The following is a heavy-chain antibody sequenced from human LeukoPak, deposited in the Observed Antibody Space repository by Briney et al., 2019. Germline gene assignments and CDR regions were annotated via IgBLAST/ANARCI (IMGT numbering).Heavy chain of an antibody. J-gene: IGHJ4*02. Sequence: PGGSLRLSCAASGFTFSSYAMSWVRQAPGKGLEWVSAISGSGGSTYYADSVKGRFTISRDNAKNSLYLQMNSLRAEDTAVYYCARGGGYSSGWYPCWGQGTLVTVSS. V-gene: IGHV3-23*01. D-gene: IGHD6-19*01. CDR3: ARGGGYSSGWYPC. CDR2: ISGSGGST. CDR1: GFTFSSYA.